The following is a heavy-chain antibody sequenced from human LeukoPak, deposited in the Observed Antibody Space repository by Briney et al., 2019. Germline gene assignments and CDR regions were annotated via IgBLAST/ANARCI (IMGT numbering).Heavy chain of an antibody. V-gene: IGHV3-23*01. CDR3: AKDVSSSSWTLFGY. J-gene: IGHJ4*02. CDR2: ISGSGGIT. Sequence: GGSLRLSCAASGFTFSSYAMSWVRQAPGKGLEWVSVISGSGGITYYADSVKGRFTISRDNSKNTLSLQMNSLRAEDTALYYCAKDVSSSSWTLFGYWGQGTLVTVSS. CDR1: GFTFSSYA. D-gene: IGHD6-13*01.